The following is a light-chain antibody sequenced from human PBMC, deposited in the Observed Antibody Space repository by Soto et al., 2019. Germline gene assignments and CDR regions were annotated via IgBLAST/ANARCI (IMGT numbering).Light chain of an antibody. J-gene: IGKJ1*01. CDR2: KAS. Sequence: DIQMTQSPSTLSASVGDRVTITCRASQSISPWLAWYQQKPGKPPNLLIYKASSLESGVPARFSGSGSGTEFTLTISSLQPDDFATYYCLQYNTCPSTFGQGTKVDIK. CDR3: LQYNTCPST. V-gene: IGKV1-5*03. CDR1: QSISPW.